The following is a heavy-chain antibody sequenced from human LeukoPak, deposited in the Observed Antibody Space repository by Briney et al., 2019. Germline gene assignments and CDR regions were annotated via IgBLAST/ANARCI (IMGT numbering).Heavy chain of an antibody. D-gene: IGHD2-2*02. V-gene: IGHV1-2*02. Sequence: ASVKVSCKASGYTFTGYYMHWVRQAPGQGLEWMGWINPNSGGTNYAQKFQGGVTMTRDTSISTAYMELSRLRSDDTAVYYCARAVVPAAIWWFDPWGQGTLVTVSS. CDR1: GYTFTGYY. J-gene: IGHJ5*02. CDR3: ARAVVPAAIWWFDP. CDR2: INPNSGGT.